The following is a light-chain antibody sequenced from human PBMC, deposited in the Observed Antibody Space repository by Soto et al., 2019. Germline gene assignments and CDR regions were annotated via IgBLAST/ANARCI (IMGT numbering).Light chain of an antibody. CDR1: QSISSY. CDR2: AAS. Sequence: DLQMTQSPSSLSASVGDRVTITCRASQSISSYLNWYQQKPGKAPKLLIYAASSLQSGVPSRFSGSGSVTDFTLTISSLQPEDFATYYCQQSYSTPYTVGQGTKLEIK. CDR3: QQSYSTPYT. J-gene: IGKJ2*01. V-gene: IGKV1-39*01.